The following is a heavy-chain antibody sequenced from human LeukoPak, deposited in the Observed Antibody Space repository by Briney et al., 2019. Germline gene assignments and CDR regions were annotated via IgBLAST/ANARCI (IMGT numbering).Heavy chain of an antibody. CDR3: AKSGSYYYGSGSYYNVRPKSRNYYYYYMDV. CDR2: ISGSGGST. V-gene: IGHV3-23*01. CDR1: GFTFSSYG. Sequence: GGSLRLSCAASGFTFSSYGMSWVRQAPGKGLEWVSAISGSGGSTYYADSVKGRFTISRDNSKNTLYLQMNSLRAEDTAVYYCAKSGSYYYGSGSYYNVRPKSRNYYYYYMDVWGKGTTVTISS. J-gene: IGHJ6*03. D-gene: IGHD3-10*01.